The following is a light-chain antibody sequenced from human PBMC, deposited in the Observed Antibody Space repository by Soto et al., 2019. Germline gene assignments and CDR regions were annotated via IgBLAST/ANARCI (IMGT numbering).Light chain of an antibody. CDR1: QTVSSY. Sequence: ENVLTQSPGTLSLSPGERATLSCRASQTVSSYLTWYQQRPGQAPRLLIYGASNRATGIPERFSGSGSVTDFTLTISRLEPEALALYYCQQYGASPFTFGQGTRLESK. CDR3: QQYGASPFT. J-gene: IGKJ5*01. V-gene: IGKV3-20*01. CDR2: GAS.